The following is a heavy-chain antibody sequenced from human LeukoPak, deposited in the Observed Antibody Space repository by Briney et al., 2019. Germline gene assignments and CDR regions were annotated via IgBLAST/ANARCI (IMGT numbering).Heavy chain of an antibody. V-gene: IGHV4-39*01. CDR3: ARNHGCSSTSCHYSYFDY. D-gene: IGHD2-2*01. CDR1: GGSISSSSYY. J-gene: IGHJ4*02. Sequence: SETLSLTCTVSGGSISSSSYYWGWIRQPPGKGLEWIGSIYYSGSTYYNPSLKSRVTISVDTSKNQFSLKLSSVTAADTAVYYCARNHGCSSTSCHYSYFDYWGQGTLVTVSS. CDR2: IYYSGST.